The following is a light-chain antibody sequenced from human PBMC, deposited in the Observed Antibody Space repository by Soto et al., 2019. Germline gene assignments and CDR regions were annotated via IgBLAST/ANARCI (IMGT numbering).Light chain of an antibody. V-gene: IGKV1-5*01. CDR3: QQYNSYSWT. Sequence: DIQMTQSPSTLSASVGDRVTITCRASQSISSWLAWYRQKPGKAPKLLIYDASSLESGVPLRFSGSGSGTEFTLTISSLQPDDFATYYCQQYNSYSWTFGQGTKVEIK. J-gene: IGKJ1*01. CDR2: DAS. CDR1: QSISSW.